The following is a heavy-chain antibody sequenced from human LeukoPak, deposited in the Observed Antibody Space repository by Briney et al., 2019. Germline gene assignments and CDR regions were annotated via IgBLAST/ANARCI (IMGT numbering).Heavy chain of an antibody. CDR1: GGSFSGYY. V-gene: IGHV4-34*01. CDR2: INHSGST. J-gene: IGHJ3*02. Sequence: SETLSLTCAVYGGSFSGYYWSWIRQPPGKGLEWIGEINHSGSTNYDPSLKSRVTISVDTSKNQFSLKLSSVTAADTAVYYCARSQGAFDIWGQGTMVTVSS. CDR3: ARSQGAFDI.